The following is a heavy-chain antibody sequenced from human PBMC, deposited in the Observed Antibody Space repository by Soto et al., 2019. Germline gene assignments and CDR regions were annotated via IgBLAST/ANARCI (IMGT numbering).Heavy chain of an antibody. Sequence: QVQLVQSGAEVKKPGSSVKVSCKASGGTFSSYAISWVRQAPGQGLEWMGGIIPIFGTANYAQKCQGRVTITADKSTSTAYMELSSLRSEDTAVYYCARAGIGGEGTYYYGMDVWGQGTTVTVSS. V-gene: IGHV1-69*06. CDR2: IIPIFGTA. D-gene: IGHD2-15*01. CDR3: ARAGIGGEGTYYYGMDV. J-gene: IGHJ6*02. CDR1: GGTFSSYA.